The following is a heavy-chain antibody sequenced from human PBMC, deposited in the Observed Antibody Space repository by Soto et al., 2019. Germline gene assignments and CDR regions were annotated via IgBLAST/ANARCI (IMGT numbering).Heavy chain of an antibody. D-gene: IGHD6-6*01. J-gene: IGHJ6*02. CDR3: ARDQLGSSSSSYYYGMDV. CDR2: IIPIFGTA. CDR1: GYTFTSYA. V-gene: IGHV1-69*13. Sequence: SVKVSCKASGYTFTSYAMHWVRQAPGQRLGWMGGIIPIFGTANYAQKFQGRVTITADESTSTAYMELSSLRSEDTAVYYCARDQLGSSSSSYYYGMDVWGQGTTVTVSS.